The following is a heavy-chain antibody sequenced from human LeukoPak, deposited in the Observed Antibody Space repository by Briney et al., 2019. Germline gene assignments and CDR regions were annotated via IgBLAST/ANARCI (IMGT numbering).Heavy chain of an antibody. CDR1: GFAFSDYS. Sequence: GGSLRLSCAASGFAFSDYSMNWVRQAPGKGLEWISYVGISSGNTKYADSVKGRFTISGDSAKNSVFLQMNSLRVEDTAVYYCARDHRYAFDNWGQGTLVTVSS. V-gene: IGHV3-48*04. J-gene: IGHJ4*02. D-gene: IGHD5-12*01. CDR2: VGISSGNT. CDR3: ARDHRYAFDN.